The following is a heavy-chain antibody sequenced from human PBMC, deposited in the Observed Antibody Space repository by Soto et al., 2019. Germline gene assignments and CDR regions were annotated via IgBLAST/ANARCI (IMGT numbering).Heavy chain of an antibody. J-gene: IGHJ6*02. CDR2: ISYDGSNK. CDR3: ARGHTMTNAYYYYYGMDV. CDR1: GFTFSSYA. D-gene: IGHD3-3*01. Sequence: GGSLRLSCAASGFTFSSYAMHWVRQAPGKGLEWVAVISYDGSNKYYADSVKGRFTISRDNSKNTLYLQMNSLRAEDTAVYYCARGHTMTNAYYYYYGMDVWGQGTTVTVSS. V-gene: IGHV3-30-3*01.